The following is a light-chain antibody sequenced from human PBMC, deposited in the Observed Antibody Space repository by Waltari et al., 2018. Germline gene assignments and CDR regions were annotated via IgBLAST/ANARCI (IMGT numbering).Light chain of an antibody. CDR3: QQRSKSFT. CDR1: LSISSY. CDR2: DAS. Sequence: EIVLKQSPATLSLSPGDRATLSCRASLSISSYLAWYQQKPGQAPRLLISDASTRATGIPARFSGSGSVTEFTLTISSLEPEDFAIYYCQQRSKSFTFGPGTKVDMK. J-gene: IGKJ3*01. V-gene: IGKV3-11*01.